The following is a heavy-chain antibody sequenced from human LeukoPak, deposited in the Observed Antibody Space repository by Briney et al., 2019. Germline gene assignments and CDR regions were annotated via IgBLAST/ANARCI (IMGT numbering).Heavy chain of an antibody. V-gene: IGHV3-7*05. D-gene: IGHD5-24*01. CDR1: GFTFSNYW. CDR2: IKQDGSEK. CDR3: ARASDPWLQLT. Sequence: GGSLRLSCAASGFTFSNYWMIWVRQAPGKGLEWVGNIKQDGSEKRYADSVRGRFSISRDNAQTSLYLQMNSLGAEDTAVYYCARASDPWLQLTWGQGTLVTVSS. J-gene: IGHJ5*02.